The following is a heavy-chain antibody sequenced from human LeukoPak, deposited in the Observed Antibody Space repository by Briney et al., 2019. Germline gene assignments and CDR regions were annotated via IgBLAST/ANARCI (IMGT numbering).Heavy chain of an antibody. J-gene: IGHJ4*02. Sequence: SETLSLTCAVYGGSFSGYYWSWIRQPPGKGLEWIGEINHSGSTNYNPSLKSRVTISVDTSKNQFSLKLSSVTAADTAVYYCARRAVVVAAHVDYWGQGTLVTVSS. CDR3: ARRAVVVAAHVDY. V-gene: IGHV4-34*01. CDR2: INHSGST. CDR1: GGSFSGYY. D-gene: IGHD2-15*01.